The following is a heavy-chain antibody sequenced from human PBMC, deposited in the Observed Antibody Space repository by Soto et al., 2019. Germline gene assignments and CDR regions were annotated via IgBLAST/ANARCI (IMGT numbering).Heavy chain of an antibody. J-gene: IGHJ4*02. D-gene: IGHD2-21*02. CDR1: GYTFTDYD. Sequence: QVQVVQSRAEVKKPGASVKVSCKTSGYTFTDYDINWVRQAPGQGLEWMGWVSPDNGNAGYAQHFQGRVTLTSDTSISTAYMELSSLTSEDTAVYYCEVTTGYWGQGTMVTVYS. CDR3: EVTTGY. V-gene: IGHV1-8*01. CDR2: VSPDNGNA.